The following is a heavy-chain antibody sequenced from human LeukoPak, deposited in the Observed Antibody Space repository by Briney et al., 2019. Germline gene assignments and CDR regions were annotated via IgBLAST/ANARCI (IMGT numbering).Heavy chain of an antibody. CDR1: GFTFSTYG. J-gene: IGHJ4*02. Sequence: GGSLRLSCATSGFTFSTYGMHWVRQAPGKGLEWVAFIRDDGSSKYYADSVKGRFTISRDSSKNTLFLQMNSLRAEDTAMYYCAKAYSSGWPPIDYWGQGTLVTVSS. CDR3: AKAYSSGWPPIDY. CDR2: IRDDGSSK. V-gene: IGHV3-30*02. D-gene: IGHD6-19*01.